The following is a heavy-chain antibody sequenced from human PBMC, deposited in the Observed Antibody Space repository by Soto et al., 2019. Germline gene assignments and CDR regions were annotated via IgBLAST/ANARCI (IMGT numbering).Heavy chain of an antibody. CDR3: AKDRRGGEYPAFDL. D-gene: IGHD2-21*01. CDR2: IRGDGGAT. Sequence: DVHLLESGGGLVQPGGSLRLSCVASGFTLSDYDMGWVRQAPWKGLECVSLIRGDGGATYYARSLEGRLTISRDTSENTLYLQMNSLRVEDTALYYCAKDRRGGEYPAFDLWGQGTLVTVSS. V-gene: IGHV3-23*01. J-gene: IGHJ3*01. CDR1: GFTLSDYD.